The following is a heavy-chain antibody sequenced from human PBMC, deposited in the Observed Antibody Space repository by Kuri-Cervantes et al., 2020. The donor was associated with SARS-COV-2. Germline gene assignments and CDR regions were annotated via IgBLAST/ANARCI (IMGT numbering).Heavy chain of an antibody. CDR2: INPNSGGT. Sequence: ASVKVSCKASGYTFTGYYMHWVRQAPGQGLEWMGWINPNSGGTNYAQKFQDRVTMTRDTSISTAYMELSRLRSDDTAVYYCARAGIWDNWNYRGVFDYWGQGTLVTVSS. V-gene: IGHV1-2*02. J-gene: IGHJ4*02. D-gene: IGHD1-7*01. CDR3: ARAGIWDNWNYRGVFDY. CDR1: GYTFTGYY.